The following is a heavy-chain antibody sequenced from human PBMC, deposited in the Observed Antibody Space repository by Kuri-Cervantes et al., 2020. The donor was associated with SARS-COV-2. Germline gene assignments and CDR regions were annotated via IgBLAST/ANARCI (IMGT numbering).Heavy chain of an antibody. D-gene: IGHD3-3*01. CDR2: IYYSGST. J-gene: IGHJ5*02. Sequence: SETLSLTCIVSGGSIVGSNHYWGWIRQPPGKGLEWIGSIYYSGSTYYNPSLKSRVTISVDTSKNQFSLKLSSVTAADTAVYYCARHRGTIFGVVIWWFDPWGQGTLVTVSS. V-gene: IGHV4-39*01. CDR1: GGSIVGSNHY. CDR3: ARHRGTIFGVVIWWFDP.